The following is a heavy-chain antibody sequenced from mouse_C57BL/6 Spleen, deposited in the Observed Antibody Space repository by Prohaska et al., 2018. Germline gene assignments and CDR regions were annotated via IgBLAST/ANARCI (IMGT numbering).Heavy chain of an antibody. J-gene: IGHJ3*01. CDR2: ISSGSSTI. V-gene: IGHV5-17*01. Sequence: GGGLVKPGGSLKLSCAASGFPFSDYGMHWVRQAPEKGLEWVAYISSGSSTIYYEDTVKGRFTISRDNAKNTLFLQMTSLRSEDTAMYYCARPGDGYYVGFAYWGQGTLVTVSA. D-gene: IGHD2-3*01. CDR3: ARPGDGYYVGFAY. CDR1: GFPFSDYG.